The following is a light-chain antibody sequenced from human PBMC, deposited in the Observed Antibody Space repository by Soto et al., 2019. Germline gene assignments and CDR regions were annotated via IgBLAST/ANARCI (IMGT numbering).Light chain of an antibody. CDR1: SSDVGDSYF. Sequence: QSALTQPPSASGSPGQSVTISCTGTSSDVGDSYFVSRYQQHPGKPPKLMIYEVIKRPSGVPDRFSGSKSGNTASLTVSGLQAEDEADYYCSSYTGTNTLVFGGGTKLTVL. V-gene: IGLV2-8*01. CDR3: SSYTGTNTLV. J-gene: IGLJ2*01. CDR2: EVI.